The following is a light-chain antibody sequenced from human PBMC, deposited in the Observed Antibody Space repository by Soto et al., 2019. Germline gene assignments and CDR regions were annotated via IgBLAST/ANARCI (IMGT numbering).Light chain of an antibody. CDR2: DVT. J-gene: IGLJ1*01. CDR3: LSYTSSDTYV. Sequence: QSALTQPASVSGSPGQSITISCTGTSTDVGGYKYVSWYQQHPGKAPKFMIYDVTSRPSGISNRFSGSKSGNTAFLIFSWLQAEDEADYYCLSYTSSDTYVFGTGTKVTVL. V-gene: IGLV2-14*01. CDR1: STDVGGYKY.